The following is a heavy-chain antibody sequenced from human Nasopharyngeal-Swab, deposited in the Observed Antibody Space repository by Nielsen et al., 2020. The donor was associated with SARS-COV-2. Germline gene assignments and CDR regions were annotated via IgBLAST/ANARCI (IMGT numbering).Heavy chain of an antibody. Sequence: GESLKISCADSGFTFSNYWMSWVRQAPGKGLEWVANIKEDGSAKYYVDSVKGRFTISRDNAENSLYLQMNSLRPEDTALYYCAKLGAQGAVADHFDSWGQGTLVTVSS. CDR1: GFTFSNYW. CDR3: AKLGAQGAVADHFDS. CDR2: IKEDGSAK. D-gene: IGHD6-19*01. V-gene: IGHV3-7*03. J-gene: IGHJ4*02.